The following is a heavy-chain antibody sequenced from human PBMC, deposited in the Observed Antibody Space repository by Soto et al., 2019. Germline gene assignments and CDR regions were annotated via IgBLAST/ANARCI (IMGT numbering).Heavy chain of an antibody. J-gene: IGHJ6*02. CDR2: ISYDGSNK. Sequence: QVQLVESGGGVVQPGRSLRLSCAASGFTFSSYGMHWVRQAPGKGLEWVAVISYDGSNKYYADSVKGRFTISRDNSKNMLYLQMNSLRAEDTAVYYCAKDNGYYYGMDVWGQGTTVTVSS. CDR3: AKDNGYYYGMDV. D-gene: IGHD2-8*01. V-gene: IGHV3-30*18. CDR1: GFTFSSYG.